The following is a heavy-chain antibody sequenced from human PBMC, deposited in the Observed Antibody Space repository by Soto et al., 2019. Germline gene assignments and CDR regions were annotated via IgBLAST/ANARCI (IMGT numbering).Heavy chain of an antibody. CDR1: GGSFSGYY. Sequence: SETLSLTCAVYGGSFSGYYWSWIRQPPGKGLEWIGEINHSGSTNYNPSLKSRVTISVDTSKNQFSLKLSSVTAADTAVYYCARWGIAVAGTYYYYSGMDVWGQGTTVTISS. J-gene: IGHJ6*02. V-gene: IGHV4-34*01. CDR3: ARWGIAVAGTYYYYSGMDV. D-gene: IGHD6-19*01. CDR2: INHSGST.